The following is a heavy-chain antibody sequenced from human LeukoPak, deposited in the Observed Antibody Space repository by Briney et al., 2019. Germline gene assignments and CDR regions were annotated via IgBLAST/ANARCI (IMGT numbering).Heavy chain of an antibody. CDR3: AQPSHGKGRFGYYFDY. Sequence: GGSLRLSCAASGFTFSSYAMSWVRQAPGKGLEWVSAISGSGGSTYYADSVKGRFTISRDNSKNTLYLQMNSLRAEDTAVYYCAQPSHGKGRFGYYFDYWGQGTLVTVSS. D-gene: IGHD3-10*01. V-gene: IGHV3-23*01. J-gene: IGHJ4*02. CDR1: GFTFSSYA. CDR2: ISGSGGST.